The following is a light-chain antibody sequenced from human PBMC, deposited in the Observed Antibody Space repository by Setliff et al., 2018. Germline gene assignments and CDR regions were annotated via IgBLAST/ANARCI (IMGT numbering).Light chain of an antibody. CDR2: DVN. V-gene: IGLV2-14*03. CDR1: SSDVGGYKY. Sequence: QSVLAQPASVSGSPRQSITISCTGTSSDVGGYKYVSWHQQHPDKAPKLMIYDVNKWPSGVSNRFSGSKSGNTASLTISGLQAEDETDYYCSSYTSTVLFGGGTKVTVL. J-gene: IGLJ2*01. CDR3: SSYTSTVL.